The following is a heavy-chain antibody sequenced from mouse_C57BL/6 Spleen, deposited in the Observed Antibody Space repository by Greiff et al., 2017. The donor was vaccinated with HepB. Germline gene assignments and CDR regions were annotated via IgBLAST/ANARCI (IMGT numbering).Heavy chain of an antibody. J-gene: IGHJ4*01. V-gene: IGHV1-55*01. CDR3: ARAPNYGSSPYYYAIDY. Sequence: QVQLQQPGAELVKPGASVKMSCKASGYTFTSYWITWVKQRPGQGLEWIGDIYPGSGSTNYNEKFKSKATLTVDTSSSTAYMQLSSLTSEDSAVYYCARAPNYGSSPYYYAIDYWGQGTSVTVSS. CDR1: GYTFTSYW. D-gene: IGHD1-1*01. CDR2: IYPGSGST.